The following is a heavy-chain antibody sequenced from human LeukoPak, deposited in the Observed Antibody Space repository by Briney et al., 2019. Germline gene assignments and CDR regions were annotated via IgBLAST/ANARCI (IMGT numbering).Heavy chain of an antibody. Sequence: SETLSLTCAVYGGSFSGHHWSRIRQSPGKGLEWIGEINHSGTTNYNPSLKSRVTISVDMSKNQFSLKLTSVTAADTAVYFCASSSIFGVVANWFDPWGQGMLVTVSS. CDR3: ASSSIFGVVANWFDP. V-gene: IGHV4-34*01. CDR2: INHSGTT. CDR1: GGSFSGHH. J-gene: IGHJ5*02. D-gene: IGHD3-3*02.